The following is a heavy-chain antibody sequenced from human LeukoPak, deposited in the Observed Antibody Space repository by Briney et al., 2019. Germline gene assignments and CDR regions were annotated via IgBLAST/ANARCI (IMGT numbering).Heavy chain of an antibody. J-gene: IGHJ3*02. CDR3: ARGGEEDIVVVPAPADAFDI. Sequence: PGGSLRLSCAASGFTFSSYAMHWVRQAPGKGLEWVAVISYDGSNKYYADSVKGRFTISRDNAKNTLYLQMNSLRAEDTAVYYCARGGEEDIVVVPAPADAFDIWGQGTMVTVSS. CDR2: ISYDGSNK. V-gene: IGHV3-30-3*01. D-gene: IGHD2-2*01. CDR1: GFTFSSYA.